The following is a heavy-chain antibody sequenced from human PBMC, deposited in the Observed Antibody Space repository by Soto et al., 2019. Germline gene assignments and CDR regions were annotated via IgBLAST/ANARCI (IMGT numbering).Heavy chain of an antibody. CDR1: AFSLSTSGVG. CDR2: IYWNDNK. CDR3: AHSQGYDYGDYGKAFDP. D-gene: IGHD4-17*01. V-gene: IGHV2-5*01. Sequence: SGPTLVNPTQTLTLTCTFSAFSLSTSGVGVGWIRQPPGKALEWLALIYWNDNKRYSPSLKNRLTITKDTSKNQVVLTMTNTDPVDTATYYCAHSQGYDYGDYGKAFDPWGQGTLVTVSS. J-gene: IGHJ5*02.